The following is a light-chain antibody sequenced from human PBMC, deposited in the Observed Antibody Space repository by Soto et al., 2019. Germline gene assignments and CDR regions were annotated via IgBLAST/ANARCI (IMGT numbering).Light chain of an antibody. J-gene: IGLJ1*01. CDR2: DVS. CDR3: CSYAGSYTFGV. V-gene: IGLV2-11*01. CDR1: SSDVGGYNY. Sequence: QSALAQPRSVSGSPGQSVTISCTGTSSDVGGYNYVSWYQQHPGKAPKLMIYDVSKRPSGVPDRFSGSNSGNTASLTISGLQAEDEADYYCCSYAGSYTFGVFGTGTKVNVL.